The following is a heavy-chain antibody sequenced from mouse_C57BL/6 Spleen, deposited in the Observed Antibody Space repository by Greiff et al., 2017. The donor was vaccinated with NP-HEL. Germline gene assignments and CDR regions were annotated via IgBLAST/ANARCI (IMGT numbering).Heavy chain of an antibody. D-gene: IGHD2-12*01. CDR3: ARRYYSNDGRAVDY. V-gene: IGHV1-69*01. CDR2: LDPSDSYT. Sequence: VQLQQSGAELVMPGASVKLSCKASGYTFTSYWMHWVKQRPGPGLEWIGELDPSDSYTNYNQKFKGKSTLTVDNSSSTAYLQLSSLTSEDSAVYYCARRYYSNDGRAVDYWGQGTSVTVAS. J-gene: IGHJ4*01. CDR1: GYTFTSYW.